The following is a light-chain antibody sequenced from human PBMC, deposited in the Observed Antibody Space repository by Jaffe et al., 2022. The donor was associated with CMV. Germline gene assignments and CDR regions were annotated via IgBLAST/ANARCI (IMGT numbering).Light chain of an antibody. CDR1: SSDVGGYSY. J-gene: IGLJ3*02. CDR3: SSYAGSNNLV. CDR2: EVS. V-gene: IGLV2-8*01. Sequence: QSALTQPPSASGSPGQSVTISCTGTSSDVGGYSYVSWYQQHPGKAPKLMIYEVSKRPSGVSDRFSGSKSGNTASLTVSGLQAEDEADYYCSSYAGSNNLVFGGGTKLTVL.